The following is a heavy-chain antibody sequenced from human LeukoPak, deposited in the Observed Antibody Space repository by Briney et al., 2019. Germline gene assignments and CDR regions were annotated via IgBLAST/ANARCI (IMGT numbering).Heavy chain of an antibody. J-gene: IGHJ3*02. V-gene: IGHV4-59*01. CDR3: ARNTPIVGATKIAFDI. CDR1: GGSISSYY. CDR2: IYYSGST. Sequence: SETPSLTCTVSGGSISSYYWSWIRQPPGKGLEWIGYIYYSGSTNYNPSLKSRVTISVDTSKNQFSLKLSSVTAADTAVYYCARNTPIVGATKIAFDIWGQGTMVTVSS. D-gene: IGHD1-26*01.